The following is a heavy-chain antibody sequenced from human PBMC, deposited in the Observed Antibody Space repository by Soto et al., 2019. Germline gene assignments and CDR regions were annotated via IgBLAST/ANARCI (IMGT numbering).Heavy chain of an antibody. D-gene: IGHD3-16*01. J-gene: IGHJ4*02. V-gene: IGHV3-23*01. CDR2: ISATGGGT. CDR3: AKDRRAGGNSAFYFDF. CDR1: GFKLSNYA. Sequence: GGSLRLSCAASGFKLSNYAMSWVRQAPGKGLEWVSLISATGGGTYYADSAKGRFTISRDNSHNTLYLQVHSLTAEDTAVYYCAKDRRAGGNSAFYFDFWGQGAQVTVSS.